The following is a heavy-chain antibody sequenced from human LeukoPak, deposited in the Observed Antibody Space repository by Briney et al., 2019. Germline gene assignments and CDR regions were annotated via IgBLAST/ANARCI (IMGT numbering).Heavy chain of an antibody. J-gene: IGHJ4*02. Sequence: GGSLRLSCAASGFTFSSYGMHWVRQAQGKGLEWVAFIRYDGSNKYYADSVKGRFTISKDNSKNTLYLQMNSLRAEDTAVYYCAKNRYSYGPFDYLGQGTLVTVSS. CDR2: IRYDGSNK. D-gene: IGHD5-18*01. CDR1: GFTFSSYG. V-gene: IGHV3-30*02. CDR3: AKNRYSYGPFDY.